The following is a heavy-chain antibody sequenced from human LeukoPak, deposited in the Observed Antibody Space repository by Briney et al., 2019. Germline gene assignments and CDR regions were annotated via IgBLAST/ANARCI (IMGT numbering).Heavy chain of an antibody. CDR2: INPNSGGT. CDR3: ARRYGDYLYYYYMDV. Sequence: ASVKVSCKASGYTFTGYYMHWVRQAPGQGLEWMGWINPNSGGTNYAQKFQGRVTMTRDTSISTAYMELSRLRSDDTAVYYCARRYGDYLYYYYMDVWGKGTTVTVSS. D-gene: IGHD4-17*01. V-gene: IGHV1-2*02. CDR1: GYTFTGYY. J-gene: IGHJ6*03.